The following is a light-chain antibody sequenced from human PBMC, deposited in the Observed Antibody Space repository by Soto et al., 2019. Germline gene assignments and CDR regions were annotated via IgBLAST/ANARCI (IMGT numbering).Light chain of an antibody. V-gene: IGLV2-23*01. J-gene: IGLJ2*01. CDR2: EGS. Sequence: QSALTQPASVYGSPGQSITISCTGTSSDVGSYNLVSWYQQHPGKAPKLMIYEGSKRPSGVSNRFSGSKSGNTASLTISGLQAEDEADFYCCSYAGSYTVIFGGGTKVTVL. CDR1: SSDVGSYNL. CDR3: CSYAGSYTVI.